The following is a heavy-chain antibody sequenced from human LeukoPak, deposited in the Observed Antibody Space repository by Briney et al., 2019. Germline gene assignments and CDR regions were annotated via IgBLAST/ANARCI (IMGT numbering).Heavy chain of an antibody. Sequence: SETLSLTCTASGGSISSYYWSWIRQPPGKGLEWIGDIYYSGSTNYNPSLKSRLTTSVDTSNNQFSLKLITVTAAETAVYYCARRPMDSSGYWGFDYWGQGTLVTVSS. CDR3: ARRPMDSSGYWGFDY. J-gene: IGHJ4*02. CDR1: GGSISSYY. D-gene: IGHD3-22*01. CDR2: IYYSGST. V-gene: IGHV4-59*01.